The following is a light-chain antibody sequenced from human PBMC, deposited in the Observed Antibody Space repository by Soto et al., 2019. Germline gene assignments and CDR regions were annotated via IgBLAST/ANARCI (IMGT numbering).Light chain of an antibody. Sequence: QSALTQPASVSGSPGQSITISCTGTSSDVGSYNLVSWYQQYPGKAPKLMIYEGSKRPSGVSNRFSGSKSGNTASLTISGLQAEDEADYYCCSYAGSLVVFGGGTKVTVL. CDR1: SSDVGSYNL. V-gene: IGLV2-23*01. CDR3: CSYAGSLVV. J-gene: IGLJ2*01. CDR2: EGS.